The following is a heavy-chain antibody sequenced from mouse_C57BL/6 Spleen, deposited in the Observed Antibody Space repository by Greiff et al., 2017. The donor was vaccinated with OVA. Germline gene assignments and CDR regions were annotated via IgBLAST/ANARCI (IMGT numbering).Heavy chain of an antibody. D-gene: IGHD4-1*01. CDR2: ISSGGSYT. CDR1: GFTFSSYG. Sequence: EVKLMESGGDLVKPGGSLKLSCAASGFTFSSYGMSWVRQTPDKRLEWVATISSGGSYTYYPDSVKGRFTISRDNAKNTLYLQMSSLKSEDTAMYYCERLVTGTNAMDYWGQGTSVTVSS. J-gene: IGHJ4*01. CDR3: ERLVTGTNAMDY. V-gene: IGHV5-6*01.